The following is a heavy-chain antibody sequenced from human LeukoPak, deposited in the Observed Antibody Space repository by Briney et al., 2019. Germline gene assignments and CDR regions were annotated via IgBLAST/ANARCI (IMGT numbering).Heavy chain of an antibody. CDR2: INPSGGST. J-gene: IGHJ4*02. V-gene: IGHV1-46*01. CDR3: ARDRYSGYDYFDY. D-gene: IGHD5-12*01. Sequence: ASVKVSCKASGYTFTSYYIHWVRQAPGQGLHWMGIINPSGGSTSYAQKFQGRVTMTRDMSTSTVYMELSSLTSEDTAVYYCARDRYSGYDYFDYWGQGTLVTVSS. CDR1: GYTFTSYY.